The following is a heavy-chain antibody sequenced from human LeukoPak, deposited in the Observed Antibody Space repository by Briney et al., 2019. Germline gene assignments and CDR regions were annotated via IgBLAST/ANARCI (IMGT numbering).Heavy chain of an antibody. CDR1: GGSFSGYY. Sequence: SETLSLTCAVYGGSFSGYYWSWIRQPPGKGLEWIGEINHSGSTNYNPSLKSRVTISVDTSKNQFSLKLSSVTAADMAVYYCARGRSTVVTQPFDYWGQGTLVTVSS. CDR2: INHSGST. D-gene: IGHD4-23*01. V-gene: IGHV4-34*01. CDR3: ARGRSTVVTQPFDY. J-gene: IGHJ4*02.